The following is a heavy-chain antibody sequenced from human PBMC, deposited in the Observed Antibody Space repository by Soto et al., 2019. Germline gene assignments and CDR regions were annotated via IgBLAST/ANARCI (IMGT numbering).Heavy chain of an antibody. D-gene: IGHD1-26*01. CDR3: ARDMKGGSYFDAFDI. Sequence: ASVKVSCKASGGTFSSYAISWVRQAPGQGLEWMGGIIPIFGTANYAQKFQGRVTITADKSTSTAYMELSSLRSEDTAVYYCARDMKGGSYFDAFDIWGQGTMVTVSS. CDR2: IIPIFGTA. V-gene: IGHV1-69*06. CDR1: GGTFSSYA. J-gene: IGHJ3*02.